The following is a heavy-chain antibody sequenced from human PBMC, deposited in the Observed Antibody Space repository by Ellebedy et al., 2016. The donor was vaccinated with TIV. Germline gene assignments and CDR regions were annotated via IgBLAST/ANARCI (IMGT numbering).Heavy chain of an antibody. D-gene: IGHD3-10*01. V-gene: IGHV4-30-4*01. CDR2: IYYSGST. J-gene: IGHJ3*02. CDR3: AREGTMVRGVIIPPDAFDI. Sequence: SETLSLXXTVSGGSISSGDYYWSWIRQPPGKGLEWIGYIYYSGSTYYNPSLKSRVTISVDTSKNQFSLKLSSVTAADTAVYYCAREGTMVRGVIIPPDAFDIWGQGTMVTVSS. CDR1: GGSISSGDYY.